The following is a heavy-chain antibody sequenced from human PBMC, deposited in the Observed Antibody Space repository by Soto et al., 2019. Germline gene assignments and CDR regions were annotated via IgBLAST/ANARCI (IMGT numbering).Heavy chain of an antibody. CDR1: GFTFSSYG. Sequence: QVQLVESGGGVVQPGRSLRLSCAASGFTFSSYGMHWVRQAPGKGLEWVAVIWYDGSNKYYADSVKGRFTISRDNSKNTLYLQMNSLRAEDTAVYYCARGGGNYREDYYYGMDVWGQGTTVTVSS. V-gene: IGHV3-33*01. D-gene: IGHD4-4*01. J-gene: IGHJ6*02. CDR3: ARGGGNYREDYYYGMDV. CDR2: IWYDGSNK.